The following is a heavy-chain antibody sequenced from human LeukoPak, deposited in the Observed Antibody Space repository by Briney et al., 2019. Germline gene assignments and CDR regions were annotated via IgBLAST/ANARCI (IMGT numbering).Heavy chain of an antibody. CDR1: GYTFTSYD. Sequence: GASVKVSCKASGYTFTSYDINWVRQATGQGLEWMGWMNPNSGNTGYAQKFQGRVTMTRNTSISTAYMELSSLRSEDTAVYYCARDGYYDFWSGSTQFNWFDPWGQGTLVTVSS. CDR3: ARDGYYDFWSGSTQFNWFDP. V-gene: IGHV1-8*01. D-gene: IGHD3-3*01. CDR2: MNPNSGNT. J-gene: IGHJ5*02.